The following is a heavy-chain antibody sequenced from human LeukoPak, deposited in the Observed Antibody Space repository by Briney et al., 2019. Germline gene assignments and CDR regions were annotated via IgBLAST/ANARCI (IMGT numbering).Heavy chain of an antibody. J-gene: IGHJ4*02. V-gene: IGHV3-53*01. Sequence: GGSLRLSCAASGFTVSRNYMSWVRQAPGKGLEWVSVIYSGGSTYYADSVKGRFTVSRGNSKNTLYLQMNSLRAEDTAVYYCASSEAVAGTGNFDYWGQGTLVTVSS. CDR3: ASSEAVAGTGNFDY. CDR1: GFTVSRNY. CDR2: IYSGGST. D-gene: IGHD6-19*01.